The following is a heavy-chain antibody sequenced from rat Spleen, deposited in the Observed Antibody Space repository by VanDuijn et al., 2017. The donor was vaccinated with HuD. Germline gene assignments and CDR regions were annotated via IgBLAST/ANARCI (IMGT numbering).Heavy chain of an antibody. CDR1: GFTFSDYY. CDR3: ARPGGLYVMDA. Sequence: EVQLVESDGGLVQPGRSLKLSCATSGFTFSDYYMAWVRQAPTKGLEWVATISYDGSNTYYRDSVKGRFTISRDNAKSTLYLQMDSLRSEDTATYYCARPGGLYVMDAWGQGASVTVSS. J-gene: IGHJ4*01. CDR2: ISYDGSNT. D-gene: IGHD1-4*01. V-gene: IGHV5-29*01.